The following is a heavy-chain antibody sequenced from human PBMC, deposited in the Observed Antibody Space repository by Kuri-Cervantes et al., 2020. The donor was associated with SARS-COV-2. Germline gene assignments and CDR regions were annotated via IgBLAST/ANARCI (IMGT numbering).Heavy chain of an antibody. CDR1: GFTVSSNY. D-gene: IGHD1-26*01. CDR3: AREMKEGAVMGAFDI. CDR2: IYSGGST. V-gene: IGHV3-53*01. Sequence: GGSLRLSCAASGFTVSSNYMSWVRQAPGKGLEWVSVIYSGGSTYYADSVKGRFTISRDNSKNTLYLQMNSLRAEDTAVYYCAREMKEGAVMGAFDIRGQGTMVTVSS. J-gene: IGHJ3*02.